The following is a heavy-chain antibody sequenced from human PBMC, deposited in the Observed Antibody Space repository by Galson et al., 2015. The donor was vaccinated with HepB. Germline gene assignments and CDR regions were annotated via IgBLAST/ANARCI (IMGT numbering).Heavy chain of an antibody. Sequence: SVKVSCKASGFTFTSSAMQWVRQARGQRLEWIGWIVVGSGNTNYAQKFQERVTITRDMSTSTAYMELSSLRSEDTAVYYCAAAQGMHDGGFSDYGMDVWGQGTTVTVSS. CDR3: AAAQGMHDGGFSDYGMDV. CDR1: GFTFTSSA. J-gene: IGHJ6*02. CDR2: IVVGSGNT. D-gene: IGHD3-10*01. V-gene: IGHV1-58*02.